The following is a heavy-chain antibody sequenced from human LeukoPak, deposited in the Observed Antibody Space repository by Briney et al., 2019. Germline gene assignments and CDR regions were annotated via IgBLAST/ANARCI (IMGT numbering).Heavy chain of an antibody. Sequence: PGGSLRLSCAASGFTFSSYAMHWVRQAPGKGLEWVAVISYDGSNKYYADSVKGRFTISRDNSKNTLYLQMNSLRAEDTAVYYCARGRRWFGELLSHFDYWGQGTLVTVFS. CDR3: ARGRRWFGELLSHFDY. V-gene: IGHV3-30*04. CDR1: GFTFSSYA. J-gene: IGHJ4*02. CDR2: ISYDGSNK. D-gene: IGHD3-10*01.